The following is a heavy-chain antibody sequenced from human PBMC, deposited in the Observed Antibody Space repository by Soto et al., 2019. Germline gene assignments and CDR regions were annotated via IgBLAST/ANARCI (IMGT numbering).Heavy chain of an antibody. CDR1: GFTFSSYS. Sequence: VGSLRLSCAASGFTFSSYSMNWVRQAPGKGLEWVSSISSSSSYIYYADSVKGRFTISRDNAKNSLYLQMNSLRAEDTAVYYCASRRGQWLLPDYWGQGTLVTVSS. CDR3: ASRRGQWLLPDY. CDR2: ISSSSSYI. J-gene: IGHJ4*02. D-gene: IGHD6-19*01. V-gene: IGHV3-21*01.